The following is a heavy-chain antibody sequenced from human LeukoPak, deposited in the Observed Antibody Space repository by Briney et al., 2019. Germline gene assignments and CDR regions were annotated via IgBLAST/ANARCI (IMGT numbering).Heavy chain of an antibody. D-gene: IGHD3-22*01. CDR2: IGTAGDT. V-gene: IGHV3-13*01. J-gene: IGHJ3*02. CDR3: ARESDSSGSAAFDI. CDR1: GFTFSSYD. Sequence: GGSLRLSCAASGFTFSSYDMHWVRQATGKGLEWVAAIGTAGDTYYPGSVKGRFTISRENAKNSLYLQMNSLRAGDTAVYYCARESDSSGSAAFDIWGQGTMVTVSS.